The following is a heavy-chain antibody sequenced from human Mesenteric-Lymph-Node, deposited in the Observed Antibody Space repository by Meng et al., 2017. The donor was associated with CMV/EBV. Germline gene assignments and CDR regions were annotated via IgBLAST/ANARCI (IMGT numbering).Heavy chain of an antibody. Sequence: ASVKVSCKASGYTFTSYGITWVRQAPGQGLEWMGWISGYNGNINYAQNFQGRVTMTTDTSTSTAYMELRSLRSDDTAVYYCARYDFWSGYHKYYFDYWGQGTLVTVSS. CDR2: ISGYNGNI. CDR1: GYTFTSYG. D-gene: IGHD3-3*01. CDR3: ARYDFWSGYHKYYFDY. J-gene: IGHJ4*02. V-gene: IGHV1-18*01.